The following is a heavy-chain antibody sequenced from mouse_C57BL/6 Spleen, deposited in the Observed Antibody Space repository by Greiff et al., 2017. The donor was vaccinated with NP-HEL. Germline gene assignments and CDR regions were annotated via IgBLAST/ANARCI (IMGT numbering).Heavy chain of an antibody. Sequence: EVQLVESGPELVKPGASVKISCKASGYSFTGYYMNWVKQSPEKSLEWIGEINPSTGGTTYNQKFKAKATLTVDKSSSTAYMQLKSLTSEDSAVYYCARRGSRGLFAYWGQGTLVTVSA. CDR3: ARRGSRGLFAY. CDR2: INPSTGGT. CDR1: GYSFTGYY. V-gene: IGHV1-42*01. J-gene: IGHJ3*01.